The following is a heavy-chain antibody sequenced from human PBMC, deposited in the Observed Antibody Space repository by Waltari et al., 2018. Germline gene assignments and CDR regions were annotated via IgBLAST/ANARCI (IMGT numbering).Heavy chain of an antibody. V-gene: IGHV4-34*01. CDR3: ARESFDYVWGSYRVGRYYFDY. Sequence: QVQLQQWGAGLLTPSETLSLTCAVYGASFSGYYWSWLRQPPGKGLGWIGEINHSGSTNYNPSLKSRVTISVDTSKNQFSLKLSSVTAADTAVYYCARESFDYVWGSYRVGRYYFDYWGQGTLVTVSS. CDR2: INHSGST. J-gene: IGHJ4*02. D-gene: IGHD3-16*02. CDR1: GASFSGYY.